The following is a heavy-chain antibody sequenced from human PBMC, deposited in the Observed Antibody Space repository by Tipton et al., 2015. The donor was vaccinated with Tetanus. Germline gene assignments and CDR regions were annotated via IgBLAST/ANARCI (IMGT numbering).Heavy chain of an antibody. D-gene: IGHD5-24*01. CDR2: MYSGDNT. CDR1: GFTVSSNC. CDR3: AKTTIYGSIIDCFDS. Sequence: SLRLSCAASGFTVSSNCMSWVRQVPGKGLEWVSAMYSGDNTYYADFVEGRFTISRDSSKNTLYLQMNSLRAEDTAMYYCAKTTIYGSIIDCFDSWGQGTLVTVSS. J-gene: IGHJ4*02. V-gene: IGHV3-53*01.